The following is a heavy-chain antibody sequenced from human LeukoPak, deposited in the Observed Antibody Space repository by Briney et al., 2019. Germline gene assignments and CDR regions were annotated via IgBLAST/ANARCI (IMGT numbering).Heavy chain of an antibody. J-gene: IGHJ6*03. Sequence: GASVKVSCKTSGYTFTSYDINWVRQATGQGLEWMGWMNPNSGNTGYAQKFQGRVTITRNTSITTAYMELSSLRSEDTAVHYCARGNQYGSGSYYYYYYLDVWGKGTTVTVSS. CDR1: GYTFTSYD. CDR3: ARGNQYGSGSYYYYYYLDV. CDR2: MNPNSGNT. D-gene: IGHD3-10*01. V-gene: IGHV1-8*03.